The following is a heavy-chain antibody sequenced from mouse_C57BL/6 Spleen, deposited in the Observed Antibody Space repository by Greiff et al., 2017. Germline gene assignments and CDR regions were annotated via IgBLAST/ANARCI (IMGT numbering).Heavy chain of an antibody. CDR1: GFTFSDYY. V-gene: IGHV5-16*01. CDR2: INYDGGST. CDR3: ARGGVVGYAMDY. Sequence: EVQVVESEGGLVQPGSSMKLSCTASGFTFSDYYMAWVRQVPEKGLEWVANINYDGGSTYYLDSLKSRFIISRDNAKNILYLQMSSLKSEDTATYYCARGGVVGYAMDYWGQGTSVTVSS. J-gene: IGHJ4*01. D-gene: IGHD1-1*01.